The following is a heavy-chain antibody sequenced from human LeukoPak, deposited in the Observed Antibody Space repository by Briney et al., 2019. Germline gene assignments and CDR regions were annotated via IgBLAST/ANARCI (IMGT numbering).Heavy chain of an antibody. CDR3: ARDQRSLDD. CDR1: GYTFTTSY. V-gene: IGHV1-46*01. CDR2: INPSGDST. Sequence: ASVKVSCKASGYTFTTSYIHWVRQAPGQGLGWMGIINPSGDSTRYAQKFQGRVTMTRDTSTSTVYMELSSLKSEDTAVYYCARDQRSLDDWGQGTLVTVSS. J-gene: IGHJ4*02.